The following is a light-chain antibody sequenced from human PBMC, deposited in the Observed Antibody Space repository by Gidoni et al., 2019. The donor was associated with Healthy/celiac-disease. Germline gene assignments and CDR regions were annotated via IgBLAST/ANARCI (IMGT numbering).Light chain of an antibody. CDR1: QSVSTY. V-gene: IGKV3-11*01. CDR3: QQRSSWPRS. Sequence: DIVLTQSPATLSLSPGVRAALSCRASQSVSTYLAWYQQQPGQAPRLLIYDASNRATGIPARFSGSGSGTDFTLTISSLEPEDFAVYYCQQRSSWPRSFGQGTKLEIK. J-gene: IGKJ2*04. CDR2: DAS.